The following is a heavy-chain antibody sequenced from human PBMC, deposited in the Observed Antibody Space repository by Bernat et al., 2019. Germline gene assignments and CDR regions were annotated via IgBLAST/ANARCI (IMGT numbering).Heavy chain of an antibody. CDR1: GYTFTSYY. CDR2: INPSGGST. CDR3: ARGDLDYYDSSGVAFDI. V-gene: IGHV1-46*03. Sequence: QVQLVQSGAEVKKPGASVKVSCKASGYTFTSYYMHWVRQAPGQGLEWMGIINPSGGSTSYAQKFQGRVTMTRDTSTSTVYMELSSLRSEDTAVNYCARGDLDYYDSSGVAFDIWGQGTMVTVSS. D-gene: IGHD3-22*01. J-gene: IGHJ3*02.